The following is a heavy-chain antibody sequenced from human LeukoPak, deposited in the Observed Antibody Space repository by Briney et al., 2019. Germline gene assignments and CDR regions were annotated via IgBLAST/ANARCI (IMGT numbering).Heavy chain of an antibody. CDR2: IIPILGIA. J-gene: IGHJ5*02. V-gene: IGHV1-69*04. D-gene: IGHD2-15*01. CDR1: GGTFSSYA. CDR3: ARSQTPLVVAATGWFDP. Sequence: SVKVSCKASGGTFSSYAISWVRQAPGQGLEWMGRIIPILGIANYAQKFQGRVTITADKSTSTAYMELSSLRYEDTAVYYCARSQTPLVVAATGWFDPWGQGTLVTVSS.